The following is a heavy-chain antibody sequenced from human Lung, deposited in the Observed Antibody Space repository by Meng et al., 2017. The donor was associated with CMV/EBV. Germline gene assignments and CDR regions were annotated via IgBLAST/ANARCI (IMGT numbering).Heavy chain of an antibody. CDR3: ARDWGPFDF. D-gene: IGHD3-16*01. V-gene: IGHV3-21*01. CDR2: ISSSSSHI. J-gene: IGHJ4*02. Sequence: GGSLRLSCAASGFTFSSYTMDWVRQAPGKGLEWVSSISSSSSHIYYTDSVKGRFTISRDNAENSLYLQMNSLRAEDTAVYYCARDWGPFDFWGRGTRVTVAS. CDR1: GFTFSSYT.